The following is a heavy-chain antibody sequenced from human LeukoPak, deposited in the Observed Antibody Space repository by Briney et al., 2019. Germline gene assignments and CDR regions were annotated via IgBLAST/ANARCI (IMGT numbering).Heavy chain of an antibody. CDR1: GGSFSGYY. CDR2: INHSGST. J-gene: IGHJ4*02. Sequence: SETLSLTCAVYGGSFSGYYWSWIRQPPGKGLEWIGEINHSGSTNYNPSLKSRVTISVDTSKNQFSLKLSSVTAADTAVYYCARQRGYSGYLVDYWGQGTPVTVSS. CDR3: ARQRGYSGYLVDY. V-gene: IGHV4-34*01. D-gene: IGHD5-12*01.